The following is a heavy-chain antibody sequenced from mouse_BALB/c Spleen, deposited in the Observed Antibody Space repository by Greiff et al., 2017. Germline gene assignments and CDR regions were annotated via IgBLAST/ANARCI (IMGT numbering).Heavy chain of an antibody. CDR1: GYTFTSYW. V-gene: IGHV1S127*01. CDR2: IDPSDSYT. CDR3: TRNDYFDY. Sequence: QVQLQQPGAELVKPGASVKMSCKASGYTFTSYWMHWVKQRPGQGLEWIGVIDPSDSYTSYNQKFKGKATLTVDTSSSTAYMQLSSLTSEDSAVYYCTRNDYFDYWGQGTTLTVSS. J-gene: IGHJ2*01.